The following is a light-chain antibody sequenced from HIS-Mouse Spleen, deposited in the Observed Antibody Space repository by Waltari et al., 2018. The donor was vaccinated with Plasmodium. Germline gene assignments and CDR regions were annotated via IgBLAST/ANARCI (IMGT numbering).Light chain of an antibody. J-gene: IGLJ3*02. V-gene: IGLV3-10*01. CDR1: ALPKKY. CDR3: YSTDSSGNHRV. Sequence: SYELTQPPSVYVSPGQTARITCSGDALPKKYAYGYQQKSGQAPVLVIYEDSKRPSGIPERFSGSSSGTMATLTISGAQVEDEADYYCYSTDSSGNHRVFGGGTKLTVL. CDR2: EDS.